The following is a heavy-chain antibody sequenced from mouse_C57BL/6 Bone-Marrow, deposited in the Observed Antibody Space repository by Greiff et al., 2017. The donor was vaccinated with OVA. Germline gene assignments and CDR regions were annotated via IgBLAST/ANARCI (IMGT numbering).Heavy chain of an antibody. CDR1: GYTFTSYW. CDR3: ARGEYYSNYGAY. CDR2: IDPSDSYT. V-gene: IGHV1-69*01. Sequence: QVQLQQPGAELVMPGASVKLSCKASGYTFTSYWMHWVKQRPGQGLEWIGEIDPSDSYTNYNQKFKGKSTLTVDKSSSTAYMQLSSLTSEDSAVYYCARGEYYSNYGAYWGQGTLVTVSA. J-gene: IGHJ3*01. D-gene: IGHD2-5*01.